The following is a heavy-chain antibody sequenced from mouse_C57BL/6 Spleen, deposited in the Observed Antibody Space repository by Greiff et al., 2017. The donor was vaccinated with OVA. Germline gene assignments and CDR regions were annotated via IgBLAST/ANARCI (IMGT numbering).Heavy chain of an antibody. J-gene: IGHJ3*01. V-gene: IGHV1-42*01. CDR3: ARDNYYGSSSTWFAY. CDR2: INPSTGGT. CDR1: GYSFTGYY. D-gene: IGHD1-1*01. Sequence: EVQLQQSGPELVKPGASVKISCKASGYSFTGYYMNWVKQSPEKSLEWIGEINPSTGGTTYNQKFKAKATLTVDKSSSTAYMQLKSLTSEDSAVYYCARDNYYGSSSTWFAYWGQGTLVTVSA.